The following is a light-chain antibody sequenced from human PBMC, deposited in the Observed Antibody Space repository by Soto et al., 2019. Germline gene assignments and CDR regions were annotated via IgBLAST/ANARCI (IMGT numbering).Light chain of an antibody. CDR3: ATWDDSLNAAV. CDR1: TSNIAGNT. CDR2: IGD. J-gene: IGLJ7*01. V-gene: IGLV1-44*01. Sequence: QSVLTQPPSLSGTPGQRVTNSCSGSTSNIAGNTVHWYQHLPETAPKLLLYIGDQRPSGVPDRFSASKSGTSASLANSGIQSEDEADYYCATWDDSLNAAVFGGCTQLTVL.